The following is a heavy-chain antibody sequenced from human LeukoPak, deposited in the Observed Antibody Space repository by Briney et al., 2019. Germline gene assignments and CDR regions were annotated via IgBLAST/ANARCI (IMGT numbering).Heavy chain of an antibody. CDR2: TSGSGQNT. Sequence: HPGGSLRLSCAASGFTFNKYAMTWVRQAPGKGLEWVSVTSGSGQNTYYADSVKGRFTISRDNFKNMMYLQMDSLRVEDTAVYYCTLRTDYWGQGILVSVSS. CDR3: TLRTDY. CDR1: GFTFNKYA. J-gene: IGHJ4*01. V-gene: IGHV3-23*01.